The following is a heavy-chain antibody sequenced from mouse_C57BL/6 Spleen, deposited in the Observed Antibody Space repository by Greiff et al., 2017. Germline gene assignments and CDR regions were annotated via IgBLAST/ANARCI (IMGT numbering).Heavy chain of an antibody. D-gene: IGHD1-1*02. CDR3: ARGGTMGSSYWYFDV. V-gene: IGHV3-6*01. CDR1: GYSITSGYY. J-gene: IGHJ1*03. CDR2: ISYDGSN. Sequence: DVKLQESGPGLVKPSQSLSLTCSVTGYSITSGYYWNWIRQFPGNKLEWMGYISYDGSNNYNPSLKNRISITRDTSKNQFFLKLNSVTTEDTATYYCARGGTMGSSYWYFDVWGTGTTVTVSS.